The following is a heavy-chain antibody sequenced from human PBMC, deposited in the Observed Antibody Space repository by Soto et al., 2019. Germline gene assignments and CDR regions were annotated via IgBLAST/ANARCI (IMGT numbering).Heavy chain of an antibody. J-gene: IGHJ5*02. D-gene: IGHD3-16*01. CDR1: GFSLTTRGVG. V-gene: IGHV2-5*02. CDR2: IYWDDDK. CDR3: APIPNYYQYDWFDP. Sequence: QITLKESGPTLVKPTQTLTLTCTFSGFSLTTRGVGVGWIRQPPGKALECLALIYWDDDKRYSPSLQSRLSITNAPSKNQVVPTMTNVDPVDTATYYCAPIPNYYQYDWFDPWGQRTLVSVSS.